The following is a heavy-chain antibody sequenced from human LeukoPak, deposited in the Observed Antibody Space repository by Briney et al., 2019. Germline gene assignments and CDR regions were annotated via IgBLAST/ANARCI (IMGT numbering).Heavy chain of an antibody. J-gene: IGHJ4*02. D-gene: IGHD1-26*01. V-gene: IGHV1-2*02. CDR1: GYTFTGYY. CDR3: ARGLIVGATTEYYFDY. Sequence: ASVKVSCKASGYTFTGYYMHWVRQAPGQGLEWMGWINPNSGGTNYAQKFQGRVTMTRDTSISTAYMELSRLRSDDTAVYYCARGLIVGATTEYYFDYWGQGTLVTVSS. CDR2: INPNSGGT.